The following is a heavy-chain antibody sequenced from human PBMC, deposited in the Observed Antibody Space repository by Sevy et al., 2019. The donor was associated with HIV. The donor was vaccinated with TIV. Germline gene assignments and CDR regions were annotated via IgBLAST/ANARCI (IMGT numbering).Heavy chain of an antibody. J-gene: IGHJ4*02. D-gene: IGHD1-26*01. Sequence: GGSLRLSCKGSGYSFTSYWIGWVRQMPGKGLEWMGIIYPGDSDTRYSPSFQGQVTISADKSISTAYLQWSSLKASDTAMYYCARHGKSGSYYFDYWGQGTLVTVSS. CDR2: IYPGDSDT. CDR3: ARHGKSGSYYFDY. V-gene: IGHV5-51*01. CDR1: GYSFTSYW.